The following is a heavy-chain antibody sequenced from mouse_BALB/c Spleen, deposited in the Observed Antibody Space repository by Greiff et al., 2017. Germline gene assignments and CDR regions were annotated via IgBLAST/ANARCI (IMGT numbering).Heavy chain of an antibody. CDR3: AYYYGSSPFAY. CDR2: IDPANGNT. Sequence: DVKLQESGAELVKPGASVKLSCTASGFNIKDTYMHWVKQRPEQGLEWIGRIDPANGNTKYDPKFQGKATITADTSSNTAYLQLSSLTSEDTAVYYCAYYYGSSPFAYWGQGTLVTVSA. J-gene: IGHJ3*01. D-gene: IGHD1-1*01. CDR1: GFNIKDTY. V-gene: IGHV14-3*02.